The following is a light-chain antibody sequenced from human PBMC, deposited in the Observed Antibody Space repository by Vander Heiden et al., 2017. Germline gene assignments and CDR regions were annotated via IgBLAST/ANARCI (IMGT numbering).Light chain of an antibody. CDR3: QQDDSTPNT. J-gene: IGKJ2*01. CDR2: WAS. Sequence: DIVMPQSPDPLAVSLGERATINCKSSQSVLYSSNNKNYLAWYQQKPGQPPKLLIYWASTRESGVPDRFSGSGSGTDFTLTISSLQAEDVAVYYCQQDDSTPNTFGQGTKLEIK. CDR1: QSVLYSSNNKNY. V-gene: IGKV4-1*01.